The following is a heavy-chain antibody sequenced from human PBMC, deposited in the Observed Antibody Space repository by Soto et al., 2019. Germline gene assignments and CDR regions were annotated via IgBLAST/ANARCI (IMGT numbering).Heavy chain of an antibody. CDR3: ATAQPPYYYGMDV. Sequence: GSLRLSCAASGFTFSSYAMHWVRQAPGKGLEWVAVISYDGSNKYYADSVKGRFTISRDNSKNTLYLQMNSLRAEDTAVYYCATAQPPYYYGMDVWGQGTTVTVSS. CDR2: ISYDGSNK. D-gene: IGHD2-21*02. CDR1: GFTFSSYA. J-gene: IGHJ6*02. V-gene: IGHV3-30-3*01.